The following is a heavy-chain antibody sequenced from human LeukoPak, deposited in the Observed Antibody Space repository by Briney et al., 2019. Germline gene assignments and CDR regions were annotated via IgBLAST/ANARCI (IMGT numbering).Heavy chain of an antibody. CDR2: IKKDGSEK. J-gene: IGHJ4*02. CDR1: GFTFSSYS. V-gene: IGHV3-7*01. D-gene: IGHD5-18*01. Sequence: GGSLRLSCAASGFTFSSYSMNWVRQAPGKGLEWVANIKKDGSEKYYVDSVKGRFTISRDNAKTSLYLQMNSLRAEDTAVYYCARDLSGITGYTYGRGIDYWGQGTLVTVSS. CDR3: ARDLSGITGYTYGRGIDY.